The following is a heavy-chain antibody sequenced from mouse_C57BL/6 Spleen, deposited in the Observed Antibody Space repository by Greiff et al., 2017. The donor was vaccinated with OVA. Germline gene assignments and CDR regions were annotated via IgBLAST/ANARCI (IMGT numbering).Heavy chain of an antibody. D-gene: IGHD1-1*01. CDR3: ARKDYGSSMAY. Sequence: QVQLQQSGAELVRPGTSVKVSCKASGYAFTNYLIEWVKQRPGQGLEWIGVINPGSGGTNYNEKFKGKATLTADKSSSTAHMQLSSLTSEDVAVYFCARKDYGSSMAYWGQGTLVTVSA. V-gene: IGHV1-54*01. CDR1: GYAFTNYL. CDR2: INPGSGGT. J-gene: IGHJ3*01.